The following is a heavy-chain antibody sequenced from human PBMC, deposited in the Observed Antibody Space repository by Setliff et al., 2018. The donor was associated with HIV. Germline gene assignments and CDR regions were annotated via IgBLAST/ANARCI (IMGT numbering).Heavy chain of an antibody. CDR1: RDSINGHW. D-gene: IGHD3-10*01. Sequence: SETLSLTCTVSRDSINGHWWSWIRQPPGKGLEWIGEINDNGSTNYNPSLKSRVTISVDTSKNQFSLKLSSVTAADTAVYYCARVRGRYYYHYAMDVWGQGTTVTVSS. J-gene: IGHJ6*02. V-gene: IGHV4-34*01. CDR2: INDNGST. CDR3: ARVRGRYYYHYAMDV.